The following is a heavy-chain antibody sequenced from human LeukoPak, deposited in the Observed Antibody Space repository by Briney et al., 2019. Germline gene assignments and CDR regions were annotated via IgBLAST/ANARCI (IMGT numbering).Heavy chain of an antibody. CDR3: ARNDYGDYADAFDI. J-gene: IGHJ3*02. Sequence: SETLSLTCAVYGGSFSGYYWSWIRQPPGKGLEWIGEINHSGSTNYNPSLKSRVTISVDTSKNHFSLKLSSVTAADTAVYFCARNDYGDYADAFDIWGQGTMVTVSS. D-gene: IGHD4-17*01. CDR1: GGSFSGYY. CDR2: INHSGST. V-gene: IGHV4-34*01.